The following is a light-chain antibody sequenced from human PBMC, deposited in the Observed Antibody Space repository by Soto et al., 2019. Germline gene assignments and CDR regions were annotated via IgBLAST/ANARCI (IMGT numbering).Light chain of an antibody. J-gene: IGLJ1*01. CDR3: SSYTSITTYV. Sequence: QSVVSAPSSVSVSLSQSVTISYTRTSRDVGGYNFVSWYQQHPDKAPKLMIYDVTSRPSGVSNHFSGSKSGNTASLTISGLQAEDEADYYCSSYTSITTYVFGNGTKVTVL. CDR1: SRDVGGYNF. CDR2: DVT. V-gene: IGLV2-14*01.